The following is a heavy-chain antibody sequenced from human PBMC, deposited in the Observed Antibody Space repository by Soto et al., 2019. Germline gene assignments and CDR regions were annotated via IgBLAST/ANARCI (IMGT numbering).Heavy chain of an antibody. D-gene: IGHD3-10*01. J-gene: IGHJ4*02. CDR2: IYYSGST. Sequence: QVQLQESGPGLVKPSETLSLTCTVSGGSISNYFWHWIRQPPGKGLEWIGYIYYSGSTNYNPSLKSRVTISVDTSKNQFSLKLSSVTAADMAVYYCAASGSNGQFDFWAQGTLVTVSS. CDR1: GGSISNYF. CDR3: AASGSNGQFDF. V-gene: IGHV4-59*01.